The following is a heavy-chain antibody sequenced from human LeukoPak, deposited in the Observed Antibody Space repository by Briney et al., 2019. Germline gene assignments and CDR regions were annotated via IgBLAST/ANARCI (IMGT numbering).Heavy chain of an antibody. CDR2: IYTSGST. CDR1: GGSISSYY. CDR3: ARGGDAVVTAIEYFQH. Sequence: SETLSLTCTVSGGSISSYYWSWIRQPAGKGLEWIGRIYTSGSTNYNPSLKSRVTMSVDTSKNQFSLKLSSVTAADTAVYYCARGGDAVVTAIEYFQHWGQGTLVTVSS. D-gene: IGHD2-21*02. J-gene: IGHJ1*01. V-gene: IGHV4-4*07.